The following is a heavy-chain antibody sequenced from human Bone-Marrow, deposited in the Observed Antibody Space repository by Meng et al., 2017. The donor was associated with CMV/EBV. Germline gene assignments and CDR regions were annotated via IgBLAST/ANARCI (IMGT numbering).Heavy chain of an antibody. V-gene: IGHV1-69*10. CDR3: ARDQGTGDYYYYGMDV. Sequence: SVKVSCKASGGTFSSYAISWVRQAPGQGLEWMGGIIPILGIANYAQKFQGRVTITADKSTSTAYMELSSLRSEDTAVYYCARDQGTGDYYYYGMDVWGQGTTVTVSS. CDR1: GGTFSSYA. J-gene: IGHJ6*02. D-gene: IGHD7-27*01. CDR2: IIPILGIA.